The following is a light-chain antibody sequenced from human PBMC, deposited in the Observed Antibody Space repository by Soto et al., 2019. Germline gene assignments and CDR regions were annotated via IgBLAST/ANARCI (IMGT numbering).Light chain of an antibody. CDR2: LNSDGSH. CDR3: QTWGSGTVV. Sequence: QPVLTQSPSASASLGASVKLTCTLSSGHSSYAIAWYQQQPEKGPRYLMKLNSDGSHSKGDGIPDRVSGSSSGAERYLTISSLQSEDEADYYCQTWGSGTVVFGGGTKLTVL. V-gene: IGLV4-69*01. CDR1: SGHSSYA. J-gene: IGLJ2*01.